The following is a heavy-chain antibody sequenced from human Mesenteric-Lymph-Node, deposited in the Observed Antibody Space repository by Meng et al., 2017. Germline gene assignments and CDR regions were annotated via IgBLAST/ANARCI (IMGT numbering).Heavy chain of an antibody. Sequence: QVRLAAPGPVWVTPSQTLSLTCTVSAGSINSGDYYWSWIRQPPGKGLEWIGYIYYTGSTYYNPSLKSRVTISMDTSKNQFSLRLSSVTAADTAVYYCARNYYFDYWGQGTLVTVSS. CDR3: ARNYYFDY. CDR1: AGSINSGDYY. CDR2: IYYTGST. V-gene: IGHV4-30-4*01. J-gene: IGHJ4*02.